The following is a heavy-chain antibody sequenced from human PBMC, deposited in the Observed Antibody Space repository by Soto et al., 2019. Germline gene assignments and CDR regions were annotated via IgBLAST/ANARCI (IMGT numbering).Heavy chain of an antibody. CDR1: GFTFSDYA. CDR3: AKEGQPYY. Sequence: EVQLLESGGGLVQPGGSLRLSCAASGFTFSDYAMSWVRQAPGKGLEWVSAISGSGDSTYYTNPVKGRFTISRDNSKNTMYLQMNSLRAEDTAVFYCAKEGQPYYWGQGTLVTVSS. V-gene: IGHV3-23*01. CDR2: ISGSGDST. J-gene: IGHJ4*02.